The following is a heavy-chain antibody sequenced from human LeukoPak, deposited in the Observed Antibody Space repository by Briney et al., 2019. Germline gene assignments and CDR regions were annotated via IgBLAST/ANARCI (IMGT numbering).Heavy chain of an antibody. Sequence: SVKVSCKASGGTFSRYAISWVRQAPGQGLEWMGGIIPIFGTANYAQKFQGRVTITTDESTSTAYMELSSLRSEDTAVYYCASSSSAAYYYYYYYMDVWGKGTTVTVSS. D-gene: IGHD6-6*01. CDR3: ASSSSAAYYYYYYYMDV. CDR1: GGTFSRYA. CDR2: IIPIFGTA. V-gene: IGHV1-69*05. J-gene: IGHJ6*03.